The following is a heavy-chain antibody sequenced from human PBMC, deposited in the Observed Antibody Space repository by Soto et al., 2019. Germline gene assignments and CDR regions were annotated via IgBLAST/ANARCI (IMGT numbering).Heavy chain of an antibody. J-gene: IGHJ4*02. V-gene: IGHV4-39*01. CDR2: IHSSGST. CDR3: ARHNWNYGVY. CDR1: SGSISSSSYY. Sequence: PSETLSLTCTVSSGSISSSSYYWGWIRRPPGKGLEWIGNIHSSGSTFSNASLKSRLTISVDTSESQLSLRLTSVTAADTAVYYCARHNWNYGVYWGQGTLVTVSS. D-gene: IGHD1-20*01.